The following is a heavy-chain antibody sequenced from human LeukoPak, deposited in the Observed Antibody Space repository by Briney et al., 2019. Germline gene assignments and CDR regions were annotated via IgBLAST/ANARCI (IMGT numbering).Heavy chain of an antibody. J-gene: IGHJ4*02. CDR2: IRGKAYGETT. CDR1: GFSFSDYA. V-gene: IGHV3-49*04. CDR3: ARGSDSNFGARDGFDY. Sequence: GGSLRLSCSVSGFSFSDYAMNWVRQAPGKGLEWVAFIRGKAYGETTDYAASVKGRFSISRDEFDSIAYLRMNSLKTEDTAVYYCARGSDSNFGARDGFDYWGQGTLVTVSS. D-gene: IGHD3-16*01.